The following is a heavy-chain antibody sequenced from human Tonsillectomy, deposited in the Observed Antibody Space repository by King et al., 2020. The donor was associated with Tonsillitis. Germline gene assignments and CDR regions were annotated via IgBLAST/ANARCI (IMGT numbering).Heavy chain of an antibody. CDR2: INHSGST. CDR3: ARGRRRIGFDP. Sequence: QLQQWGAGLLKPSETLSLTCTVYGGSFSGYYWSWIRQPPGKGLEWIGEINHSGSTNYNPSLKSRVTISVDTSKIQFSLKLSSVTAADTAVYYCARGRRRIGFDPWGQGTLVTVSS. CDR1: GGSFSGYY. V-gene: IGHV4-34*01. D-gene: IGHD2-15*01. J-gene: IGHJ5*02.